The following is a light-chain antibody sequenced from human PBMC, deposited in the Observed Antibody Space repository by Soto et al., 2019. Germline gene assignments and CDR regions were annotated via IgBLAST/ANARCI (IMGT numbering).Light chain of an antibody. J-gene: IGKJ1*01. CDR1: QSVSRN. CDR3: QQYNNWPRT. Sequence: EIVMTQSPVILSVSPGERATLSCRASQSVSRNLAWYQQKPGQAPRLLIHGASTRAATIPARFSGSGSGTEFTLTISSLQSEDVAVYYCQQYNNWPRTFGQGTKVEI. V-gene: IGKV3-15*01. CDR2: GAS.